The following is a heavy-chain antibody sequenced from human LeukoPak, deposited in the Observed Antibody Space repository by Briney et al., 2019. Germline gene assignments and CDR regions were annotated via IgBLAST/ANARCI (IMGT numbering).Heavy chain of an antibody. CDR1: GYTFTSYY. CDR2: INPSGGGT. CDR3: AREATVTAYAGGAFDY. Sequence: ASVKVSCKASGYTFTSYYMHWVRQAPGQGLEWMGIINPSGGGTSYAQKFQGRVTMTRDTSTSTVYMELSSLRSEDTAVYYCAREATVTAYAGGAFDYWGQGTLVTVSS. J-gene: IGHJ4*02. V-gene: IGHV1-46*01. D-gene: IGHD4-17*01.